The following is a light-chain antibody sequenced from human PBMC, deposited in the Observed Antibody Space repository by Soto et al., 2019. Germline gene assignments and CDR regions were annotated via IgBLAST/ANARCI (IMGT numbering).Light chain of an antibody. Sequence: DIQMTQSPSSLSASVRDRVTITCRASQSVSSSLNWYQQRPGKAPKLLIFAASSLQSGVPSRFSGSGSGTDFTLTISSLQPEDFATYFCQQTYSVPHTFCHGTRLEI. V-gene: IGKV1-39*01. CDR1: QSVSSS. CDR3: QQTYSVPHT. J-gene: IGKJ5*01. CDR2: AAS.